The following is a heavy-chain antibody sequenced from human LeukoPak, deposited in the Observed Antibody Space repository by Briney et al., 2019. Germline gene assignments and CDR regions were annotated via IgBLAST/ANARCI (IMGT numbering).Heavy chain of an antibody. J-gene: IGHJ3*02. V-gene: IGHV4-59*01. D-gene: IGHD3-22*01. CDR1: GASISSSY. CDR2: IHYSGNT. Sequence: PSETLSLTCTVSGASISSSYWSWIRQPPGKGLEWIGYIHYSGNTNYTPTLKNRLTMSVDTSKNQFSLKLSSVTAADTAVYYCVGGYYDSSGSSNTFDIWGQGTMVTVSS. CDR3: VGGYYDSSGSSNTFDI.